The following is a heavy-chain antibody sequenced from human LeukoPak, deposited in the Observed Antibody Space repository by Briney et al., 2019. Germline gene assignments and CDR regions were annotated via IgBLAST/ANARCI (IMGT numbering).Heavy chain of an antibody. CDR3: ARGYYYGSGSYDFFDP. J-gene: IGHJ5*02. V-gene: IGHV3-73*01. CDR1: GFTFSGSA. D-gene: IGHD3-10*01. Sequence: SGGSLRLSCAASGFTFSGSAMHWVRQASGKGLEWVGRIRSKANSYATAYAASVKGRFTISRDNAKNSLYLQMNSLRAEDTAVYYCARGYYYGSGSYDFFDPWGQGTLVTVSS. CDR2: IRSKANSYAT.